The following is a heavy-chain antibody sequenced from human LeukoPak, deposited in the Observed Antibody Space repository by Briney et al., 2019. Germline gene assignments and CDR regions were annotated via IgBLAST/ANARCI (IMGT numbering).Heavy chain of an antibody. CDR2: INHSGST. J-gene: IGHJ5*02. D-gene: IGHD2-2*01. CDR1: GGSFSGYY. V-gene: IGHV4-34*01. CDR3: ARSDVVVPAANWFDP. Sequence: PSETLSLTCAVYGGSFSGYYWSWIRQPPGKGLEWIVEINHSGSTNYNPSLKSRVTISVDTSKNQFSLKLSSVTAADTAVYYCARSDVVVPAANWFDPWGQGTLVTVSS.